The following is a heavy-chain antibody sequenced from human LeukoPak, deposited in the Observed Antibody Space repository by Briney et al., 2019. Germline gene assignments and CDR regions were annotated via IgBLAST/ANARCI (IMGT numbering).Heavy chain of an antibody. V-gene: IGHV3-48*04. D-gene: IGHD5-24*01. CDR2: ISSSSATI. Sequence: PGGSLRLSCVASGFTFNTYSMNWFRQAPGKGLEWISYISSSSATIYYADSVKGRFTISRDNAKNSLYLQMNSLRAEDTAVYYCARAVGDGYNSPRLHFDYWGQGTLVTVSS. CDR3: ARAVGDGYNSPRLHFDY. J-gene: IGHJ4*02. CDR1: GFTFNTYS.